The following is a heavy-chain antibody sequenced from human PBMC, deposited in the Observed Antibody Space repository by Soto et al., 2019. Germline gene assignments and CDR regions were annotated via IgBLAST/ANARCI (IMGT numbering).Heavy chain of an antibody. J-gene: IGHJ5*02. Sequence: QMQLQESGPGLVKPSETLSLTCTVSGGSVGSGSYYWSWIRQPPGKGLEWIGYVYYSGTTNYNPSLKSRVTMSVDTPKNHSPLKVRSVTAADPAVYYCARPLHNWTFGPDPWGQGTLVTVSP. D-gene: IGHD1-20*01. CDR1: GGSVGSGSYY. V-gene: IGHV4-61*01. CDR3: ARPLHNWTFGPDP. CDR2: VYYSGTT.